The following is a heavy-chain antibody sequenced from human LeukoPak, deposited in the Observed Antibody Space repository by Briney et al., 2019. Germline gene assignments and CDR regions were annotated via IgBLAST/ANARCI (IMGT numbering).Heavy chain of an antibody. CDR2: ISSSSTYI. CDR1: GFTFSSYS. V-gene: IGHV3-21*01. D-gene: IGHD3-22*01. CDR3: ARELYYDSSGFYFY. Sequence: KAGGSLRLSCAASGFTFSSYSMNWVRQAPGKGLEWVSSISSSSTYIYYADSLKGRFTISRDNAKNSLYLQMNGLRAEDTAVYYCARELYYDSSGFYFYWGQGTLVTVSS. J-gene: IGHJ4*02.